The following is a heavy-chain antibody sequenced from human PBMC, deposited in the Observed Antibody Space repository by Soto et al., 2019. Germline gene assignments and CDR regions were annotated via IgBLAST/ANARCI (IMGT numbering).Heavy chain of an antibody. D-gene: IGHD3-22*01. CDR3: AKKTYYYDSSGYYFRN. CDR2: ISGSGGST. J-gene: IGHJ4*02. Sequence: GGSLRLSCAASGFTFSSYAMSWVRQAPGKGLEWVSAISGSGGSTYYADSVKGRFTISRDNSKNTLYLQMNSLRAEDTAVYYCAKKTYYYDSSGYYFRNWGQGTLVTVSS. CDR1: GFTFSSYA. V-gene: IGHV3-23*01.